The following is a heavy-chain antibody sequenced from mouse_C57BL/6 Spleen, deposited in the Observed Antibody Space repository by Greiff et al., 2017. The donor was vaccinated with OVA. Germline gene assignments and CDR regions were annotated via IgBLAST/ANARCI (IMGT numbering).Heavy chain of an antibody. J-gene: IGHJ3*01. D-gene: IGHD4-1*01. CDR3: ARLGELGKSLFAY. V-gene: IGHV1-50*01. Sequence: QVQLQQPGAELVKPGASVKLSCKASGYTFTSYWMQWVKQRPGQGLEWIGEIDPSDSYTNYTQKFKGKATLTVDTSSSTAYMQLSSLTSEDSAVYYCARLGELGKSLFAYWGQGTLVTVSA. CDR2: IDPSDSYT. CDR1: GYTFTSYW.